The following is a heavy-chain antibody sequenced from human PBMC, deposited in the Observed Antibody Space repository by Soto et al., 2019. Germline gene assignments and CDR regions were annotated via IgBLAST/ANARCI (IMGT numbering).Heavy chain of an antibody. D-gene: IGHD1-26*01. CDR2: IYKSGST. CDR1: GGSISSYY. V-gene: IGHV4-59*01. CDR3: ARERHSGTWDHYYGMDV. Sequence: SETLSLTCPVSGGSISSYYWSWIRQPPGKGLDWVGYIYKSGSTNYNPSLKSRVTISVDTSRNQFSLKLTSVTAADTAVYYCARERHSGTWDHYYGMDVWGQGTTVTVSS. J-gene: IGHJ6*02.